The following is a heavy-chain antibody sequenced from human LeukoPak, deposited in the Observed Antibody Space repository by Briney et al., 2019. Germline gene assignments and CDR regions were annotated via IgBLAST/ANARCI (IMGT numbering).Heavy chain of an antibody. CDR3: ARDPAYYYDSSGYYDY. CDR2: IYTSGST. Sequence: SETLSLTCTVSGGSISSYYWSWIRQPAGKGLEWIGRIYTSGSTNYNPSLKSRVTMSVDTSKNQFSLKLSSVTAADTAVYYCARDPAYYYDSSGYYDYWGQGTLVTVSS. D-gene: IGHD3-22*01. V-gene: IGHV4-4*07. J-gene: IGHJ4*02. CDR1: GGSISSYY.